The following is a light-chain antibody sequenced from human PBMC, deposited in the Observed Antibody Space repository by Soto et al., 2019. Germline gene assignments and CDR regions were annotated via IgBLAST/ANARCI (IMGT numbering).Light chain of an antibody. V-gene: IGLV9-49*01. J-gene: IGLJ1*01. CDR3: GADHGSGSNFVWV. CDR1: SGYSNYK. Sequence: QPVLTQSPSASASLGASVTLTCTLSSGYSNYKVDWYQQRPGKGPRFVMRVGTGGIVGSKGDGIPDRFSVLGSGLNRYLTIKNIQEEDESDYHCGADHGSGSNFVWVFGTGTKVTVL. CDR2: VGTGGIVG.